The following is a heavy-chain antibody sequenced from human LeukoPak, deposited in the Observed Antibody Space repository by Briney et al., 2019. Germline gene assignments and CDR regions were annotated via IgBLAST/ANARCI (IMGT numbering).Heavy chain of an antibody. CDR1: RFTFSSYA. CDR3: ARDPDYYDSSGYYNL. Sequence: PGGSLRLSCAASRFTFSSYAMTWVRQAPGKGLEWVSSISDSGGRTYYADSVKGRFTISRDNSKNTLYLQMNSLRAGDTAVYYCARDPDYYDSSGYYNLWGQGTLVTVSS. J-gene: IGHJ5*02. D-gene: IGHD3-22*01. V-gene: IGHV3-23*01. CDR2: ISDSGGRT.